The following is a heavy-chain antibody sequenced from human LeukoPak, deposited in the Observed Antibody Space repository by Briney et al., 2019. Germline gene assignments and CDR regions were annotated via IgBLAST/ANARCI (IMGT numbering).Heavy chain of an antibody. CDR1: GGPLSTYP. CDR3: ARGLQNARFYGDYVGSFNI. D-gene: IGHD4-17*01. J-gene: IGHJ3*02. CDR2: IIPIFATA. Sequence: ASVKVSCKASGGPLSTYPINWVRQAPGQGLEWMGGIIPIFATASYAQKFQGRVMITADESTNTVYMELSSLRSDDTALYYCARGLQNARFYGDYVGSFNIWGQGTMVTVSS. V-gene: IGHV1-69*13.